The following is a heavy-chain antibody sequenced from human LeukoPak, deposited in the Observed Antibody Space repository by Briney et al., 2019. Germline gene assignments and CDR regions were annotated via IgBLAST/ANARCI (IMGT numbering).Heavy chain of an antibody. V-gene: IGHV3-7*03. J-gene: IGHJ2*01. D-gene: IGHD4-17*01. CDR3: ASPDYGDNHYWYFDL. CDR2: IKQDGSEK. Sequence: PGGSLRLSCAASGFTFTDHYMSWIRQAPGKGLEWVANIKQDGSEKYYVDSVKGRFTISRDNAKNSLYLQMNSLRAEDTAVYYCASPDYGDNHYWYFDLWGRGTLVTVSS. CDR1: GFTFTDHY.